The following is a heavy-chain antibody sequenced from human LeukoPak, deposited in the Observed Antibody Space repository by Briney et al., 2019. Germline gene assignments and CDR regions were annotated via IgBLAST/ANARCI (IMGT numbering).Heavy chain of an antibody. CDR2: IYSGGST. CDR3: ATHSSSWGLDY. CDR1: GFTVSSNY. J-gene: IGHJ4*02. Sequence: PGGSLRLSCAASGFTVSSNYMSWVRQAPGKGLEWVSVIYSGGSTYYADSVKGRFTISRDNSKNTLYLQMNSLRAEDTAVYYCATHSSSWGLDYWGQGTLVTVSS. D-gene: IGHD6-13*01. V-gene: IGHV3-53*01.